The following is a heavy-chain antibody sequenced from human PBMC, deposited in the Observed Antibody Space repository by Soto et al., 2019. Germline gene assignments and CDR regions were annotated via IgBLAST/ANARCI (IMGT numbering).Heavy chain of an antibody. Sequence: PGGSLRLSCAASGFSFSSYVMHWVRQAPGKGLEWVALISYDGSNKYYADSVKGRFTISRDNSKNTLYLQMNSLRAEDTAVYYCAKPYYYDSSVHYYVDYWGQGXLVTVSS. V-gene: IGHV3-30*18. J-gene: IGHJ4*02. CDR1: GFSFSSYV. CDR2: ISYDGSNK. CDR3: AKPYYYDSSVHYYVDY. D-gene: IGHD3-22*01.